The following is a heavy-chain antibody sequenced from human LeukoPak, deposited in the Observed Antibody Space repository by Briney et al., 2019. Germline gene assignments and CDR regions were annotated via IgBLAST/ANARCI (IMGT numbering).Heavy chain of an antibody. CDR3: SKKGRNEDYGKPD. Sequence: GGSLRLSCAASGFIFSNFGIHWVRQAPGKGLECVASISRNSGDYTLYAASVKGRFTISRDNSRSTLYLQMNSLRAEDTAVYYCSKKGRNEDYGKPDWGQGTLVTVSS. CDR1: GFIFSNFG. CDR2: ISRNSGDYT. V-gene: IGHV3-23*01. D-gene: IGHD4-17*01. J-gene: IGHJ4*02.